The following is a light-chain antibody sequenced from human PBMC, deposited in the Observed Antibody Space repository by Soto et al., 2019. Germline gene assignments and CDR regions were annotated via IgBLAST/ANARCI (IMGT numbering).Light chain of an antibody. Sequence: QSVLTQPPSASGAPGQRVTISCSGSTSNIGSNSVNWYQQVPGTAPRLLIYGSTQRPSGVPDRFSASKSGTSASLVISGLQSEDEASYYCAAWDDNLLGMFGGGTKLTVL. J-gene: IGLJ3*02. V-gene: IGLV1-44*01. CDR3: AAWDDNLLGM. CDR1: TSNIGSNS. CDR2: GST.